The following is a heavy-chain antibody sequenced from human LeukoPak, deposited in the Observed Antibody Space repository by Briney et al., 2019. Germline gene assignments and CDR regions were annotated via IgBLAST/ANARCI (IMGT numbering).Heavy chain of an antibody. CDR2: IYSGGST. V-gene: IGHV3-53*01. CDR3: ARAKPKNMVRGLIMRRESRYYFDY. CDR1: GFPFTIYG. Sequence: GGTLRLSCAASGFPFTIYGVSWVRQAPGKGLEWVSVIYSGGSTYYADSVKGRFTISRDNSKSTLYIQMNSLRAEDTAVYYCARAKPKNMVRGLIMRRESRYYFDYWGQGTLVTVSS. J-gene: IGHJ4*02. D-gene: IGHD3-10*01.